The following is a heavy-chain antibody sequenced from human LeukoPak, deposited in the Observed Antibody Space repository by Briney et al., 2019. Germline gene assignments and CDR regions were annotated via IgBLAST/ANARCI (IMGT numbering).Heavy chain of an antibody. CDR1: GGSISSYY. V-gene: IGHV4-59*01. Sequence: SETLSLTCTVSGGSISSYYWSWIRQPPGKGLEWIGYIYYSGSTNYNPSLKSRVTIPVDTSKNQFSLKLSSVTAADTAVYYCARASYDSSGYYYVVPNWYFDLWGRGTLVTVSS. J-gene: IGHJ2*01. D-gene: IGHD3-22*01. CDR2: IYYSGST. CDR3: ARASYDSSGYYYVVPNWYFDL.